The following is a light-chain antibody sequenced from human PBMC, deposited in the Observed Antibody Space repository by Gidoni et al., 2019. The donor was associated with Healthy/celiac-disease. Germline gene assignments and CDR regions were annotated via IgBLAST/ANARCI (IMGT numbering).Light chain of an antibody. CDR3: QQYYSILFT. Sequence: DIVMTQSPASLAVSLGERATINCKSSQSVLYSSNNKNYLAWYQQKPGQPPKLLIYWASTRESGVPDRFSGSGSGTDFTLTISSLQAEDVAVYYCQQYYSILFTFGQGTKLEIK. CDR1: QSVLYSSNNKNY. CDR2: WAS. J-gene: IGKJ2*01. V-gene: IGKV4-1*01.